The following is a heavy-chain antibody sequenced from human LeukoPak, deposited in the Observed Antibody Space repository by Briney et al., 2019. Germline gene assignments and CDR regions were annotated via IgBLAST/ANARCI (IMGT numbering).Heavy chain of an antibody. CDR1: GFTFSSYS. V-gene: IGHV3-21*01. CDR2: ISSSSSYI. D-gene: IGHD1-1*01. J-gene: IGHJ4*02. Sequence: GGSLRLSCAASGFTFSSYSMNWVRQAPGKGLEWVSSISSSSSYIYYADSAKGRFTISRDNAKNSLYLQMNSLRAEDTAVYYCATLEEAGDYWGQGTLVTVSS. CDR3: ATLEEAGDY.